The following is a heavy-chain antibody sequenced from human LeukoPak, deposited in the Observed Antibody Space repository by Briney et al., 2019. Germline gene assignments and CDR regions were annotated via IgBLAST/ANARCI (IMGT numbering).Heavy chain of an antibody. V-gene: IGHV3-30*03. Sequence: QPGGSLRLSCVASEFTFSRYGMHWVCQAPGKGLEWVAVTSFDGNVQYYADSVKGRFIFSRDNSKNTLYLQMNSLRAEDTAVYYCARDYYYGSGSYSGYWGQGTLVTVSS. CDR2: TSFDGNVQ. CDR3: ARDYYYGSGSYSGY. J-gene: IGHJ4*02. D-gene: IGHD3-10*01. CDR1: EFTFSRYG.